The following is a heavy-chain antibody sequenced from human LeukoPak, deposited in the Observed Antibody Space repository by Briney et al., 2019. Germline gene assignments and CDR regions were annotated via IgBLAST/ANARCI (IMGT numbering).Heavy chain of an antibody. CDR3: AREEDGVTDDAFDI. J-gene: IGHJ3*02. Sequence: PSETLSLTCTVSGDSISTYYWSWIRRPPGKGLEWIGYIHYSGSTSSNPSLKSRVTISVDTSKNQLSLKLISVTTADTAVYYCAREEDGVTDDAFDIWGQGTMVTVSS. CDR1: GDSISTYY. D-gene: IGHD2-21*02. CDR2: IHYSGST. V-gene: IGHV4-59*01.